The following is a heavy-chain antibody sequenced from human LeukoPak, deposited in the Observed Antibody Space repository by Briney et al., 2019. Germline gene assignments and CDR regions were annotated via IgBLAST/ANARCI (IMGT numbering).Heavy chain of an antibody. J-gene: IGHJ4*02. D-gene: IGHD3-22*01. CDR3: ARDGSYYCDSSGSPALDY. Sequence: ASVKVACKASGYTFTSYYTHWVRQAPGQGLEWMGIINPSGGSTSYAQKFQGRVTMTRDPSTSTVYMELSSLRSEDTAVYYCARDGSYYCDSSGSPALDYWGQGTLVTVSS. CDR2: INPSGGST. CDR1: GYTFTSYY. V-gene: IGHV1-46*01.